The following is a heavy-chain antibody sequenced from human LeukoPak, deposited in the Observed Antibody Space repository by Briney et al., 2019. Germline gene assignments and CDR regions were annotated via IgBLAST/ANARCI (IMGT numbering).Heavy chain of an antibody. D-gene: IGHD3-16*01. CDR2: ITYSGSI. CDR3: ARHLPPYVHIDI. CDR1: GGSISPYY. Sequence: SETLSLTCNVYGGSISPYYWSWIRQPPAKGLEWIAYITYSGSINCNPSLKSRVTISVNMSKNQFSLKLDSVTAADTAVYYCARHLPPYVHIDIWGQGTEVTVSS. V-gene: IGHV4-59*08. J-gene: IGHJ3*02.